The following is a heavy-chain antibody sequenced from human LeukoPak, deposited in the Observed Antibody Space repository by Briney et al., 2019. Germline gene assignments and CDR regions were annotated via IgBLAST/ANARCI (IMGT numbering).Heavy chain of an antibody. CDR3: ARDESGNEQWLGDDAFDI. V-gene: IGHV4-39*07. J-gene: IGHJ3*02. CDR1: GGSISSSSYY. D-gene: IGHD6-19*01. Sequence: SETLSLTCTVSGGSISSSSYYWGWIRQPPGRGLEWIGSIYYSGSTYYNPSLKRRVTISVDTSKNQFSLKLSSVTAADTAVYYCARDESGNEQWLGDDAFDIWGQGTMVTVSS. CDR2: IYYSGST.